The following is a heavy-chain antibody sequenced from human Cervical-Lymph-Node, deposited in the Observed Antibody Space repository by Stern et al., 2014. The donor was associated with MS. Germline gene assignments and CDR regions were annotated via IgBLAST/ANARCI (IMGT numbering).Heavy chain of an antibody. CDR1: GYTFTSSD. Sequence: QVQLVQSGAEVKKPGASVTVSCKASGYTFTSSDINWVRQGPGQGLEWMGWMNRDGSNAVYAQKFQGRVTMTRDTSTSTAYLEVTSLRSEDAAVCYCARGRGLLSLDYWGQGTLVTVSS. D-gene: IGHD1-26*01. J-gene: IGHJ4*02. CDR2: MNRDGSNA. V-gene: IGHV1-8*01. CDR3: ARGRGLLSLDY.